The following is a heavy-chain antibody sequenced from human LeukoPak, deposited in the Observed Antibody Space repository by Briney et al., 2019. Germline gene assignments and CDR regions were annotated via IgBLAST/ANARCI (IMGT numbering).Heavy chain of an antibody. J-gene: IGHJ4*02. V-gene: IGHV1-8*02. CDR3: AKDPRKTRPLRFDY. D-gene: IGHD4-23*01. CDR2: MNPNSGNT. Sequence: ASVKVSCKASGYTFTGYYMHWVRQAPGQGLEWMGWMNPNSGNTGYAQKFQGRVTMTRNTSISTAYMELSSLRAEDTAVYYCAKDPRKTRPLRFDYWGQGTLVTVSS. CDR1: GYTFTGYY.